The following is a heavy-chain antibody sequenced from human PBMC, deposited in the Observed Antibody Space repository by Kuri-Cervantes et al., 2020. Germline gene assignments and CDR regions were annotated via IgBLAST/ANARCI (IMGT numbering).Heavy chain of an antibody. V-gene: IGHV4-4*02. CDR3: ARFGGKYGAIDY. CDR1: GVSISNNHW. Sequence: SETLSLTCAVSGVSISNNHWWTWVRQSPGKGLEWLGEIYHNGNTNYNPSLKSRVTISLDKVKKQFSVTLTSVTAADTAVYYCARFGGKYGAIDYWGQGTLVTVSS. J-gene: IGHJ4*02. D-gene: IGHD3-16*01. CDR2: IYHNGNT.